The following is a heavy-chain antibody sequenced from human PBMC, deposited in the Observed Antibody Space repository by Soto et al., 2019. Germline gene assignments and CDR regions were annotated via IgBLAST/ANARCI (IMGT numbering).Heavy chain of an antibody. V-gene: IGHV4-59*01. J-gene: IGHJ6*02. CDR1: GGSISSYY. CDR3: AREPRRYYDSSGYYPLPKPTYYGMDV. CDR2: IYYSGST. Sequence: SETLSLTGTVSGGSISSYYWSWIRQPPGKGLEWIGYIYYSGSTNYNPSLKSRVTISVDTSKNQFSLKLSSVTAADTAVYYCAREPRRYYDSSGYYPLPKPTYYGMDVWGQGTTVTVSS. D-gene: IGHD3-22*01.